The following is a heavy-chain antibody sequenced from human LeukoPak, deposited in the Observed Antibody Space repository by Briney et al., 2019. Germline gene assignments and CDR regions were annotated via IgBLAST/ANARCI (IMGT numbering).Heavy chain of an antibody. D-gene: IGHD6-13*01. V-gene: IGHV4-4*07. CDR2: IYTSGNT. J-gene: IGHJ4*02. CDR1: GGSISSYY. CDR3: ARGRGSSWYYFDY. Sequence: SETLSLTCTVSGGSISSYYWSWVRQPAGKGLEWIGRIYTSGNTNYNPSLKGRVTMTVDTSKNQFSLNLSSVTAADTAVYYCARGRGSSWYYFDYWGQGTLVTVSS.